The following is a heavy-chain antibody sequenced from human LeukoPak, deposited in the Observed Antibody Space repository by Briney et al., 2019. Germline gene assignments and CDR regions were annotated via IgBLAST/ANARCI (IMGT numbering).Heavy chain of an antibody. D-gene: IGHD3-10*01. Sequence: PSETLSLTCTVSGGSISSGDYYWSWIRQPPGKGLEWIGYIYYSGSTYYNPSLKSRVTISVDTSKNQFSLKLSSVTAADTAVYYCASITMVRGVIIGFDYWGQGTLVTVSS. CDR1: GGSISSGDYY. V-gene: IGHV4-30-4*01. CDR3: ASITMVRGVIIGFDY. J-gene: IGHJ4*02. CDR2: IYYSGST.